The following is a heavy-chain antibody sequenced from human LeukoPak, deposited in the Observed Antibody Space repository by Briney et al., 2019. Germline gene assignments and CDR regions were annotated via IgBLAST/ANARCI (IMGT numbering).Heavy chain of an antibody. J-gene: IGHJ3*02. CDR1: GGSIGTYY. CDR2: IFHTGAA. D-gene: IGHD4-23*01. Sequence: SETLSLTCTLSGGSIGTYYWSWIRQAPGKGLEWIAYIFHTGAANYNPSLKSRGTILVDTAKNQFSLKLTSVTAADTAVYYCARGSITVVPAFDIWGQGTMVTVSS. V-gene: IGHV4-59*12. CDR3: ARGSITVVPAFDI.